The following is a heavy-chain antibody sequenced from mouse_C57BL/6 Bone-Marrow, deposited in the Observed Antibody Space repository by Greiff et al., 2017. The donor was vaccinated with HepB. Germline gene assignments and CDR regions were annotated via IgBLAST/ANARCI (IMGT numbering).Heavy chain of an antibody. CDR2: INPNYGTT. Sequence: EVQLQQSGPELVKPGASVKISCKASGYSFTDYNMNWVKQSNGKSLEWIGVINPNYGTTSYNQKFKGKATLTVDQSSSTAYMQLNSLTSQDSAVYYCAIYFDYDGRGGYAMDYWGQGTSVTVSS. V-gene: IGHV1-39*01. CDR1: GYSFTDYN. CDR3: AIYFDYDGRGGYAMDY. J-gene: IGHJ4*01. D-gene: IGHD2-4*01.